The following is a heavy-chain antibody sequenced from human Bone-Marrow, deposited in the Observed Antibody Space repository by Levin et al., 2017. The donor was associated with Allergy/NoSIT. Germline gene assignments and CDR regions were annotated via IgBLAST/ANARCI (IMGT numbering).Heavy chain of an antibody. Sequence: KISCKASGGTFSSYAISWVRQAPGQGLEWMGGIIPIFGTANYAQKFQGRVTITADESTSTAYMELSSLRSEDTAVYYCRVCGGDCYSYSGDYWGQGTLVTVSS. J-gene: IGHJ4*02. D-gene: IGHD2-21*02. V-gene: IGHV1-69*01. CDR2: IIPIFGTA. CDR3: RVCGGDCYSYSGDY. CDR1: GGTFSSYA.